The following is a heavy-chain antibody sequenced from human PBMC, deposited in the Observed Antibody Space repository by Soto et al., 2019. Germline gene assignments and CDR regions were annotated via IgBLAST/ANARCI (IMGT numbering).Heavy chain of an antibody. J-gene: IGHJ4*02. Sequence: SETLSLTCAVSGGSISSGGYSWSWIRQPPGKGLEWIGYIYHSGSTYYNPSLKSRVTISVDRSKNQFSLKLSSVTAADTAVYYCAAGAIFGVVPLDYCGKGTLVTVYS. D-gene: IGHD3-3*01. CDR3: AAGAIFGVVPLDY. V-gene: IGHV4-30-2*01. CDR2: IYHSGST. CDR1: GGSISSGGYS.